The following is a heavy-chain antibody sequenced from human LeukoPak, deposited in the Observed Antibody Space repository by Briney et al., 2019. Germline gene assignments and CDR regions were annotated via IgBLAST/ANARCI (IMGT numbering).Heavy chain of an antibody. CDR3: AKDFFGGTALYYFDY. CDR1: GFTFSSYD. D-gene: IGHD2-15*01. Sequence: GGSLRLSCAASGFTFSSYDMHWIRQAPGKGLEWVAFIRYDESDKKYADSVKGRFSISRDNSKNTLYLQMNSLRAEDTAVYYCAKDFFGGTALYYFDYWGQGTLVTVSS. V-gene: IGHV3-30*02. CDR2: IRYDESDK. J-gene: IGHJ4*02.